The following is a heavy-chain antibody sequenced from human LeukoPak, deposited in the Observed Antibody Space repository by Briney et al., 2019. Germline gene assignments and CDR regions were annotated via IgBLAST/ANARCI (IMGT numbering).Heavy chain of an antibody. J-gene: IGHJ6*02. CDR1: GFTFSTYS. V-gene: IGHV3-21*01. Sequence: PGGSLRLSCAASGFTFSTYSTNWVRQAPGKGLEWVSCISSRSNYIQYADSVKGRFTISRDNAKNSLYLQMNSLRAGDTAVYYCARGPTIVVVPAAINVWGQGTTVTVSS. CDR2: ISSRSNYI. D-gene: IGHD2-2*01. CDR3: ARGPTIVVVPAAINV.